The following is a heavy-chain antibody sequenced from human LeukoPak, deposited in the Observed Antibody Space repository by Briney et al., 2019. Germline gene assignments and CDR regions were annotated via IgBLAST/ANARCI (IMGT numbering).Heavy chain of an antibody. CDR1: GFTVSSNY. J-gene: IGHJ5*02. Sequence: PGGSLRLSCAASGFTVSSNYMSWVRQAPGRGLEWVSVIYSGGSTYYADSVKGRFTISRDNSKNTLYLQMNSLRAEDTAVYYCARGGSSHPFDPWGQGTLVTVSS. CDR3: ARGGSSHPFDP. V-gene: IGHV3-66*02. D-gene: IGHD6-13*01. CDR2: IYSGGST.